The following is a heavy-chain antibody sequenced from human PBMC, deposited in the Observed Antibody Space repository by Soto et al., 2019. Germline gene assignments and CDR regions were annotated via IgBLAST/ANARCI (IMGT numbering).Heavy chain of an antibody. V-gene: IGHV4-59*08. J-gene: IGHJ4*02. D-gene: IGHD3-22*01. Sequence: ETPSLTCTVSDGSIIDYDWSWIRQPPGKGLEWIGYIYYSGTTDYSPSLKSRVTISVDTSKNQFSLKLSSVTAADTAVYYCMLGSGWKDFDYWGQGTLVTVS. CDR1: DGSIIDYD. CDR2: IYYSGTT. CDR3: MLGSGWKDFDY.